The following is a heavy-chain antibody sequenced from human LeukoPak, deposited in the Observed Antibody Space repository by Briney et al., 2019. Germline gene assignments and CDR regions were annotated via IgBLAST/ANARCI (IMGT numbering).Heavy chain of an antibody. V-gene: IGHV1-18*01. CDR2: ISANNGNT. J-gene: IGHJ4*02. CDR3: ARDAGWELLEIAGFDY. Sequence: ASVKVSCKASGYTFTCYGISWVRQAPGQGLEWMGWISANNGNTNYAQKLQGRVTMTTDTSTSTAYMELRSLRSDDTAVYYWARDAGWELLEIAGFDYWGQGTLVTVSS. CDR1: GYTFTCYG. D-gene: IGHD2-15*01.